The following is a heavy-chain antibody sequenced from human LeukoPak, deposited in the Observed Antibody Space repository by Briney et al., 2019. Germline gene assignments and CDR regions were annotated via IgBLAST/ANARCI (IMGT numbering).Heavy chain of an antibody. CDR1: GFTFSSYA. CDR3: AVLRDIAVAGTYGY. CDR2: ISYDGSNK. Sequence: GGSLRLSCAASGFTFSSYAMHWVRQAPGKGLEWVAVISYDGSNKYYADSVKGRFTISRDNSKNTLYLQMNSLRAEDTAVYYCAVLRDIAVAGTYGYWGQGTLVTVSS. V-gene: IGHV3-30-3*01. D-gene: IGHD6-19*01. J-gene: IGHJ4*02.